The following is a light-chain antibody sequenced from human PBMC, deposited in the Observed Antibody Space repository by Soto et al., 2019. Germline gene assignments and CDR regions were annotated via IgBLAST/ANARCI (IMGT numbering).Light chain of an antibody. J-gene: IGKJ5*01. CDR1: QSVGTN. Sequence: EIVMTQSPVILSVSPGERATLSCRASQSVGTNLAWYQQKPGQAPRLLISGAATRATGIPARFSGRGSGTDFALTISSLEPEDFAVYYCHHRGNGITFGQGTRLEIK. CDR3: HHRGNGIT. V-gene: IGKV3-15*01. CDR2: GAA.